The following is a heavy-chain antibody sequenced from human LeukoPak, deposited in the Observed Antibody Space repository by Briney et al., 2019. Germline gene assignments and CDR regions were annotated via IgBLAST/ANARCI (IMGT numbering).Heavy chain of an antibody. V-gene: IGHV3-7*01. CDR2: INKDGSAG. CDR3: AKDYV. J-gene: IGHJ6*02. Sequence: GGSLRLSCAASGFTFSSYWMSWVRQTPEKGLEWVANINKDGSAGYYVDSVKGRFTISRDNAKSSLYLQMNSLRVEDTAVYYCAKDYVWGQGTTVTVSS. CDR1: GFTFSSYW.